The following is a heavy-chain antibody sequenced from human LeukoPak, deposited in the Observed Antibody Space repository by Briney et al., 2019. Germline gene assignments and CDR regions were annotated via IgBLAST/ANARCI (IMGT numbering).Heavy chain of an antibody. D-gene: IGHD5-12*01. V-gene: IGHV3-48*01. Sequence: GGSLRLSCAASGFTFSSYRMNWVRQAPGKGLEWVSYISASSSMIYYAESVKGRFTISRDNAKNSLYLQMNSLRAEDTAVYYCAKDGVVATINWGIYYFDYWGQGTLVTVSS. CDR2: ISASSSMI. CDR3: AKDGVVATINWGIYYFDY. J-gene: IGHJ4*02. CDR1: GFTFSSYR.